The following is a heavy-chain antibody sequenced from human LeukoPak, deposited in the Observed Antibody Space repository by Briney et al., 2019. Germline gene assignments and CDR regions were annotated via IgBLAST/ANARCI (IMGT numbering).Heavy chain of an antibody. CDR2: IRYDGSNK. CDR1: GFTFSRYW. D-gene: IGHD3-10*01. Sequence: PGGSLRLSCEASGFTFSRYWMHWVRQAPGKGLEWVTFIRYDGSNKYYADSVKGRITISRDNSKNTVYLQMNSLRAEDTAVYYCAKDWDDYYGSGNTFDYWGQGTLVTVSS. V-gene: IGHV3-30*02. CDR3: AKDWDDYYGSGNTFDY. J-gene: IGHJ4*02.